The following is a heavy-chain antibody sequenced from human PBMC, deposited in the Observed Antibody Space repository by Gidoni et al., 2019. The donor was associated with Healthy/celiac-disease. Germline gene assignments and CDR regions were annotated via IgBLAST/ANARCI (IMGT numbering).Heavy chain of an antibody. CDR3: ARDPIAARPYWYFDL. Sequence: ETQLVESGGGLVKPGGSLRLSCAASGFTFSRYSMNWVRQAPGKGLEWVLSIRSRSSYIYYADSVKGRFTISRDNAKNSLDLQMNSLRAEDTAVYYWARDPIAARPYWYFDLWGRGTLVTVSS. CDR1: GFTFSRYS. D-gene: IGHD6-6*01. V-gene: IGHV3-21*01. CDR2: IRSRSSYI. J-gene: IGHJ2*01.